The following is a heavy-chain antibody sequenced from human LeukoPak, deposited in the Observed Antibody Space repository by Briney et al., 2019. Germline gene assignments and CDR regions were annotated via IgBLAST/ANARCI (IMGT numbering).Heavy chain of an antibody. V-gene: IGHV3-48*01. Sequence: GGSLRLSCAASGFTFSSYSMNWVRQAPGKGLEWVSYISSSGFTLNYADSVKGRFTISRDNAKNSLYLQMNSLRAEDTAVYYCARGVPKTSYYYYYMDVWGKGTTVTVSS. CDR3: ARGVPKTSYYYYYMDV. J-gene: IGHJ6*03. CDR2: ISSSGFTL. D-gene: IGHD4-11*01. CDR1: GFTFSSYS.